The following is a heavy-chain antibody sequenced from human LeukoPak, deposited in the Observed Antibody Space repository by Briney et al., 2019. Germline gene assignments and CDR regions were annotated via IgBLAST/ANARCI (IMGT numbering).Heavy chain of an antibody. V-gene: IGHV3-23*01. CDR1: GFTFSSYA. CDR3: AKVSTWSKYYFDY. D-gene: IGHD6-13*01. Sequence: PGGSLRLSCAASGFTFSSYAMSWVRQAPGKGLEWVSAISGSGGSTYYADSVTGRFTISRDNSKNTLYLQMNSLRAEDTAVYYCAKVSTWSKYYFDYWGQGTLVTVSS. CDR2: ISGSGGST. J-gene: IGHJ4*02.